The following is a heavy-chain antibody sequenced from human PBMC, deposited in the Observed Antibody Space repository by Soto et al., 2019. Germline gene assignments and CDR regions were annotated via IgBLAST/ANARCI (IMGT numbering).Heavy chain of an antibody. J-gene: IGHJ6*02. CDR1: GFTFSSYG. CDR3: ASLGHEQQLVRDYYYGMDV. V-gene: IGHV3-33*01. Sequence: GGSLRLSCAASGFTFSSYGMHWVRQAPGKGLEWVAVIWYDGSNKYYADSVKGRFTISRDNSKNTLYLQMNSLRAEDTAVYYCASLGHEQQLVRDYYYGMDVWGQGTTVTVSS. CDR2: IWYDGSNK. D-gene: IGHD6-13*01.